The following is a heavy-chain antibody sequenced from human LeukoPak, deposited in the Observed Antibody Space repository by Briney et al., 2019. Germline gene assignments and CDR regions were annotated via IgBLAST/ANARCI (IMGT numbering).Heavy chain of an antibody. CDR3: ARVIADSGSYFWFDP. D-gene: IGHD1-26*01. V-gene: IGHV4-4*02. CDR2: IYHSGST. J-gene: IGHJ5*02. CDR1: GGSISSSNW. Sequence: PSETLSLTCAVSGGSISSSNWWSWVRQPPGKGLEWIGEIYHSGSTNYNPSLKSRVTISVDTSKNQFSLKLSSVTAADTAAYYCARVIADSGSYFWFDPWGQGTLVTVSS.